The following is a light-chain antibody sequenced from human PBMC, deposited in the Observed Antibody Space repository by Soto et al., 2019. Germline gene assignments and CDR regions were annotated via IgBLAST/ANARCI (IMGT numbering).Light chain of an antibody. J-gene: IGKJ1*01. CDR3: QHYNSYSEA. Sequence: TVMTQSADSLAGSPGARGTTECKSSRSVLDSSINKNCLAWYQQKPGKAPKLLIYKTSSLESGVPSRFSGSGSGTEFTLTISSLQPDDFATYYCQHYNSYSEAFGQGTKVDIK. V-gene: IGKV1-5*03. CDR1: RSVLDSSINKNC. CDR2: KTS.